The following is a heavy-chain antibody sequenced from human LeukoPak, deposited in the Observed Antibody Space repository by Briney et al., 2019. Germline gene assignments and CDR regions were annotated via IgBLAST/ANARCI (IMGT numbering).Heavy chain of an antibody. Sequence: GGSLRLSCAASGFTFSSYWMTWVRQAPGKALEWVANIKPDGSGEYYVDSLKGRFTISRDNAENSLFLQMNNLRVDDTAVYYCARSGGYGWDYWGQGAVVTVSS. CDR3: ARSGGYGWDY. CDR2: IKPDGSGE. J-gene: IGHJ4*02. CDR1: GFTFSSYW. V-gene: IGHV3-7*01. D-gene: IGHD5-12*01.